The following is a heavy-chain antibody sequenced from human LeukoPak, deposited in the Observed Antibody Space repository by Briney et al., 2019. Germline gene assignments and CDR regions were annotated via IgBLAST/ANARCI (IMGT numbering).Heavy chain of an antibody. CDR2: INHNSGST. CDR3: ARAITVTSYDY. J-gene: IGHJ4*02. CDR1: GGSFSGYY. D-gene: IGHD4-17*01. V-gene: IGHV4-34*01. Sequence: PSETLSLTCAVYGGSFSGYYWSWFRQLPGKGLEWIGEINHNSGSTNYKPSLKSRVTISLDTSENQFSLKLISVTAADTAVYYCARAITVTSYDYWGQGTLVTVSS.